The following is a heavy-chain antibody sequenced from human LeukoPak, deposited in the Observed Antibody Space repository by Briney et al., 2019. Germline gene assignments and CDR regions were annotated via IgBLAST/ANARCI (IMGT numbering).Heavy chain of an antibody. CDR2: ISSSSLYI. J-gene: IGHJ4*02. V-gene: IGHV3-21*04. CDR1: GFTFSNYD. Sequence: GGSLRLSCAASGFTFSNYDMTWVRQAPGKGLEWVASISSSSLYIYHADSVKGRFIISRDNAKTSLFLQMNSLRAEDTAVYYCAKARVGATMPVDYWGQGTLVTVSS. CDR3: AKARVGATMPVDY. D-gene: IGHD1-26*01.